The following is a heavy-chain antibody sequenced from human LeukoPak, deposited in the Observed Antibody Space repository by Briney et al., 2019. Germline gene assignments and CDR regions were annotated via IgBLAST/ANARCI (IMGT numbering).Heavy chain of an antibody. CDR2: INHSGST. J-gene: IGHJ5*02. D-gene: IGHD2-15*01. V-gene: IGHV4-34*01. CDR3: AIRIDCSGGWCYWFDP. Sequence: PSETLSLTCAVYGGSFSGYYWSWIRQPPGKGLEWIGEINHSGSTNYNPSLKSRVTISADTSKNQFSLKLSSVTAADTAVYYCAIRIDCSGGWCYWFDPWGQGNLVTVSS. CDR1: GGSFSGYY.